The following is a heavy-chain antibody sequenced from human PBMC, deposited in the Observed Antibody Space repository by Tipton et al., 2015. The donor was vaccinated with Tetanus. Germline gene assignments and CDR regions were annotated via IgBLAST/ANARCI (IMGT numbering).Heavy chain of an antibody. V-gene: IGHV4-59*01. CDR1: GDSITSFY. J-gene: IGHJ5*02. CDR3: ARGVPYSTTMGSDWFDP. D-gene: IGHD2-2*01. Sequence: TLSLTCTVSGDSITSFYWSWIRQPPGKGLEWIGYIFYGGTTNYNPSLKSRVTISLDTSKNQFSLQLSSVTAADTALYYCARGVPYSTTMGSDWFDPWGQGTLVTVSS. CDR2: IFYGGTT.